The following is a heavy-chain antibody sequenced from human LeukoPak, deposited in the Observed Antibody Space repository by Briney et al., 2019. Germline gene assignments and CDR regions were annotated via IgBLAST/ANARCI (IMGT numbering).Heavy chain of an antibody. D-gene: IGHD1-1*01. CDR1: GGTFSSYA. V-gene: IGHV1-69*04. CDR3: ARDKTWNDLDP. J-gene: IGHJ5*02. CDR2: IIPILGIA. Sequence: ASVKVSCKASGGTFSSYAISWVRQAPGQGLEWMGRIIPILGIANYAQKFQGRVTITADKSTSTAYMELSSLRSEDTAVYYCARDKTWNDLDPWGQGTLVTVSS.